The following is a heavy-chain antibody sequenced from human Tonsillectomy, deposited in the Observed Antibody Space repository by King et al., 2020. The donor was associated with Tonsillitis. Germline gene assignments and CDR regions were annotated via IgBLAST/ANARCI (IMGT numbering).Heavy chain of an antibody. CDR2: MSYDCSKK. V-gene: IGHV3-30*18. D-gene: IGHD6-13*01. CDR3: AKHLVYCSSHTPPSLVY. J-gene: IGHJ4*02. Sequence: VQLVESGGGVVQPGRSLRLSCAASGFTFSRYAMHWVRQAPGKGLEWVAVMSYDCSKKYYADSVKGRFTISRDNSNNTLYLQMKSLGAEDTAVYYCAKHLVYCSSHTPPSLVYWGAGALVTVSS. CDR1: GFTFSRYA.